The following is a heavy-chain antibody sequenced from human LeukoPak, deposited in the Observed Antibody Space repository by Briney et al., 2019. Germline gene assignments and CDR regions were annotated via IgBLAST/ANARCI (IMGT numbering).Heavy chain of an antibody. CDR1: GFTFSSYS. D-gene: IGHD3-16*02. Sequence: PGGSLRLSCAASGFTFSSYSMNWVRQAPGKGLEWVSSISSSSSYIYYADSVKGRFTISRDNAKDSLYLQMNSLRAEDTAVYYCARDMITFGGVIVPSPWGQGTLVTVSS. CDR2: ISSSSSYI. V-gene: IGHV3-21*01. J-gene: IGHJ5*02. CDR3: ARDMITFGGVIVPSP.